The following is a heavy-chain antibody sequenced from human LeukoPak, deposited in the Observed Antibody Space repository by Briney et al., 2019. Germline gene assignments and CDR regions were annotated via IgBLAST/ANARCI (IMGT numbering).Heavy chain of an antibody. Sequence: GGSLRLSCTASGFSFSSYAMSWVRQAPGEGLVWVSTISGSSGTTYYADSVKGRFTVSRDNSNNRLYLQMSGLTAADTAVYYCAKDRSIGTYYTFDHWGQGTLVTVSS. V-gene: IGHV3-23*01. D-gene: IGHD1-26*01. J-gene: IGHJ4*02. CDR3: AKDRSIGTYYTFDH. CDR1: GFSFSSYA. CDR2: ISGSSGTT.